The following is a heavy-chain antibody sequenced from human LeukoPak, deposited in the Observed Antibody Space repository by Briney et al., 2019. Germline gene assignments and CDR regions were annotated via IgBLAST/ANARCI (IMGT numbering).Heavy chain of an antibody. CDR2: ISSSSSYI. V-gene: IGHV3-11*06. Sequence: GGSLRLSCAASGFTFSDYYMSWIRQAPGKGLEWVSSISSSSSYIYYADSVKGRFTISRDNAKNSLYLQMNSLRAEDTAVYYCARGLYGSGSYYNAATSLDYWGQGTLVTVSS. D-gene: IGHD3-10*01. J-gene: IGHJ4*02. CDR3: ARGLYGSGSYYNAATSLDY. CDR1: GFTFSDYY.